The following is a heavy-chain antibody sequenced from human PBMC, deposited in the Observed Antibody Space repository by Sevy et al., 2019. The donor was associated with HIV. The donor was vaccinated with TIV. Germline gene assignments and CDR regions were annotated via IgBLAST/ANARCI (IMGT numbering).Heavy chain of an antibody. J-gene: IGHJ2*01. CDR2: IYTGGST. V-gene: IGHV3-53*01. D-gene: IGHD2-8*02. CDR3: ARDHGGVQDWYFDL. CDR1: GFDVSNNY. Sequence: GGSLRLSCAASGFDVSNNYMSWVRQAPGKGLEWVSVIYTGGSTYYADSVTGRFTMSRDTSKNTAYLQMDSLSAEDTAVYYCARDHGGVQDWYFDLWGRGTLVTVSS.